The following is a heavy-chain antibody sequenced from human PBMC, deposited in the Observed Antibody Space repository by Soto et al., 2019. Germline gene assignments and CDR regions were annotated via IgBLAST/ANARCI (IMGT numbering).Heavy chain of an antibody. D-gene: IGHD2-15*01. CDR3: AAGWYCDY. J-gene: IGHJ4*02. CDR1: GGTFRSYA. V-gene: IGHV1-69*01. Sequence: QVQLVQSGAEVQKPGSSLKFSCKASGGTFRSYAIIWVRQAPGQGLEWMGGIIPIFGTANYAQKFQGRVTITADESTRTSYMELSSLRSEDTAVYYCAAGWYCDYWGQGTMVTVSS. CDR2: IIPIFGTA.